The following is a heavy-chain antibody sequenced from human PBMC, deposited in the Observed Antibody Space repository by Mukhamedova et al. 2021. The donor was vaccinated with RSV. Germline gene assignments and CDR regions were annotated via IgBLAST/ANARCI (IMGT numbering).Heavy chain of an antibody. V-gene: IGHV3-30-3*01. J-gene: IGHJ4*02. CDR3: ARDGELYCSGGSCYRIGEAGYFDY. CDR2: SSS. D-gene: IGHD2-15*01. Sequence: SSSINAEYMGGRFTISRDNSKNTLYLQMNSLRAEDTAVYYCARDGELYCSGGSCYRIGEAGYFDYWGQGTLVTVSS.